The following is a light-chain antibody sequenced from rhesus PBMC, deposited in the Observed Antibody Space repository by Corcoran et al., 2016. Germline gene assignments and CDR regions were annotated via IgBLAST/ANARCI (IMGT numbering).Light chain of an antibody. Sequence: DIQMTQSPSSLSASVGDRVTVTCRASQGINKELRWYQQQPGKAPTLLIYAASSLTTGYLSRFSGSGSGTDYTLTSSSLQPEDVATYYCLQDYTTPWTFGQGTKVEIK. J-gene: IGKJ1*01. CDR1: QGINKE. CDR2: AAS. CDR3: LQDYTTPWT. V-gene: IGKV1-94*01.